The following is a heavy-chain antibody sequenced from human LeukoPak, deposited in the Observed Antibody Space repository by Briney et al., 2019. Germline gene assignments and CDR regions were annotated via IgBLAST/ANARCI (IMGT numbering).Heavy chain of an antibody. CDR2: INPNSGGI. V-gene: IGHV1-2*02. D-gene: IGHD5-18*01. J-gene: IGHJ4*02. Sequence: ASVKVSCKASGYTFTGYYMHWVRQAPGQGLEWMGWINPNSGGINYAQKFQGRVTMTRDTSISTAYMELSRLRSADTAVYYCASSMVSDDFDYWGQGTLVTVSS. CDR3: ASSMVSDDFDY. CDR1: GYTFTGYY.